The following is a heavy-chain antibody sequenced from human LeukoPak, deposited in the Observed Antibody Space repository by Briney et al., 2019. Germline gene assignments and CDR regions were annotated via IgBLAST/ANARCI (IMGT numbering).Heavy chain of an antibody. J-gene: IGHJ4*02. V-gene: IGHV3-30*04. D-gene: IGHD3-10*01. Sequence: GGSLRLSCAASGFTFSSYAIHWVRQAPGKGLEWVAVISYDGSNKYYADSVKGRFTISRDNSKNTLYLQMNSLRAEDTAVYYCARDRLWFGELLYGYFDYWGQGTLVTVSS. CDR3: ARDRLWFGELLYGYFDY. CDR1: GFTFSSYA. CDR2: ISYDGSNK.